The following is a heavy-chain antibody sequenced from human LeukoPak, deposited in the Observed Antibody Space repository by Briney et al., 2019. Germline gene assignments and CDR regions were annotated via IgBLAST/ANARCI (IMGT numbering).Heavy chain of an antibody. Sequence: PGGSLRLSCAASGFTFSSYAMHWVRQAPGKGLEWVAVISYGGSNKYYADSVKGRFTISRDNSKNTLYLQMNSLRAEDTAVYYCAKDPTRREKVPAAPFDYWGQGTLVTVSS. CDR2: ISYGGSNK. J-gene: IGHJ4*02. D-gene: IGHD2-2*01. CDR1: GFTFSSYA. CDR3: AKDPTRREKVPAAPFDY. V-gene: IGHV3-30*04.